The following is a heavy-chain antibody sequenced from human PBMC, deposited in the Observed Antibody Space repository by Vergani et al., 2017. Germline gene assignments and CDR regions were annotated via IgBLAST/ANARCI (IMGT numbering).Heavy chain of an antibody. CDR1: GFTFSSYE. CDR3: ARRSRSSGRYRGWFDP. V-gene: IGHV3-48*03. CDR2: ISSSGSTI. J-gene: IGHJ5*02. Sequence: EVQLVESGGGLVQPGGSLRLSCAASGFTFSSYEMNWVRQAPGKGLEWVSYISSSGSTIYYADSVKGRFTISRDNAKNSLYLQMNSLRAEDTAVYYCARRSRSSGRYRGWFDPWGQGTLVTVSS. D-gene: IGHD3-10*01.